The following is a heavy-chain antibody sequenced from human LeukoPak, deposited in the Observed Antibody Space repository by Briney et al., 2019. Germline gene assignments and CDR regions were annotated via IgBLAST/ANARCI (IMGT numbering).Heavy chain of an antibody. Sequence: PGGSLRLSCAASGFTFSRYAMNWVRQAPGKGLEWVSSIRGTGGTTYYADSVKGRFTISRDNSKSTLFLQMHSLRAEDTAVYYCANSLRGYSYGTFDYWVQGTLVSDCS. CDR1: GFTFSRYA. D-gene: IGHD5-18*01. CDR2: IRGTGGTT. J-gene: IGHJ4*02. V-gene: IGHV3-23*01. CDR3: ANSLRGYSYGTFDY.